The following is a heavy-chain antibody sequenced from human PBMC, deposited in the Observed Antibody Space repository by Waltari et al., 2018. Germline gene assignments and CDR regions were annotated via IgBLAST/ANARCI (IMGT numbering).Heavy chain of an antibody. V-gene: IGHV3-7*03. CDR1: GFTLSNYW. D-gene: IGHD3-22*01. CDR2: IITDGREE. J-gene: IGHJ3*02. CDR3: VRDQWFAFDI. Sequence: EVQLVESGGGLVQPGGSLRLSCAASGFTLSNYWRSWVRQAPGKGPEWVANIITDGREEYYVDSVRGRFTISRDNAKNSLYLQMNSLRPEDTAVYYCVRDQWFAFDIWGQGTMVTVSS.